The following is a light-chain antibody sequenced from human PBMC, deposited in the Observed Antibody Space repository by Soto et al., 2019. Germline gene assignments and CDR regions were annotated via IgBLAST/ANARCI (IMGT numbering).Light chain of an antibody. Sequence: QAVVTQSPSASGTPGQRVTISCSGSSSSFKTNSVQWFQQLPGTAPKLLIHNNNQRPSGVPDRFSGSKSGTSASLAISGLQSEDEGDYYCATWDASLGWVFGGGTKLTGL. CDR2: NNN. V-gene: IGLV1-44*01. J-gene: IGLJ3*02. CDR3: ATWDASLGWV. CDR1: SSSFKTNS.